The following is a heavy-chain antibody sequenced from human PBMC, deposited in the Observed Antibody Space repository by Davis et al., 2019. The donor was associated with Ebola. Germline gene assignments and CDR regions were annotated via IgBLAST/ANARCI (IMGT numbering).Heavy chain of an antibody. J-gene: IGHJ4*02. V-gene: IGHV1-18*01. D-gene: IGHD4-17*01. CDR1: GYTFTSYG. Sequence: AASVKVSCKASGYTFTSYGISWVRQAPGQGLEWMGWISAFSGNTNYAQKLQGRVTMTTDTSTSTAYMELRSLRSEDTAVYYCARRDYGDYGAFWGQGTLVTVSS. CDR3: ARRDYGDYGAF. CDR2: ISAFSGNT.